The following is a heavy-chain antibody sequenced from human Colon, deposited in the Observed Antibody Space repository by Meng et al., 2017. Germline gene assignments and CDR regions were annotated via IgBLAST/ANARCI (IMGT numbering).Heavy chain of an antibody. J-gene: IGHJ5*02. V-gene: IGHV3-21*01. Sequence: GGSLRLSCAASGFTFKNYSMDWVRQAPGKGLEWASSISTSSSYIYYADSVKGRFTISRDNAKNSLYLQMNSLRAEDTAVYFCAGRMLRGVIVTGYFDPWGQGNRVTGYS. CDR2: ISTSSSYI. CDR3: AGRMLRGVIVTGYFDP. D-gene: IGHD3-10*01. CDR1: GFTFKNYS.